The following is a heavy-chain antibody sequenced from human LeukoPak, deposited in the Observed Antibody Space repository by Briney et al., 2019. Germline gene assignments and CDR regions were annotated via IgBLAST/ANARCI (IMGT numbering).Heavy chain of an antibody. Sequence: GGSLRLSCAASGFTFSSYWIHWVRQAPGKGLVWVSRINSDGSSTSYADSVKGRFTSSRDNSKNTLYLQMNSLRDEDTAVFYCAKPDGDYVGQLDAFDIWGQGTMVTVSS. CDR3: AKPDGDYVGQLDAFDI. V-gene: IGHV3-74*01. CDR2: INSDGSST. CDR1: GFTFSSYW. J-gene: IGHJ3*02. D-gene: IGHD4-17*01.